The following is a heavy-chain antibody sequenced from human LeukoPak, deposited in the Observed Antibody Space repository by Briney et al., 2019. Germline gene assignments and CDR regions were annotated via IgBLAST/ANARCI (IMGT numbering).Heavy chain of an antibody. CDR3: AKRRTTGWYLFDY. CDR1: GFTFSSYG. J-gene: IGHJ4*02. CDR2: IRYDGSNK. Sequence: PGGSLRLSCAASGFTFSSYGMHWVRQAPGKGLEWVAFIRYDGSNKYYADSVKGRFTISRDSSKNTLFLEMNSLRVEDTAVYYCAKRRTTGWYLFDYWGQGTLVTVSS. V-gene: IGHV3-30*02. D-gene: IGHD6-19*01.